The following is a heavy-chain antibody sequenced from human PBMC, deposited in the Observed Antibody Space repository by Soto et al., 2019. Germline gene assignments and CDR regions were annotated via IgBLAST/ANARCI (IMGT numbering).Heavy chain of an antibody. D-gene: IGHD3-3*01. Sequence: ASVKVSCKASGYTFTGYNMHWVRQAPGQGLEWMGWINPNTGGTNYAQMFQGRITLTRDTSISTAYMDLTRLRSDDTAVYYCARDLEWEVPRNYFGYSGQGTLVTVS. CDR2: INPNTGGT. CDR1: GYTFTGYN. V-gene: IGHV1-2*02. J-gene: IGHJ4*02. CDR3: ARDLEWEVPRNYFGY.